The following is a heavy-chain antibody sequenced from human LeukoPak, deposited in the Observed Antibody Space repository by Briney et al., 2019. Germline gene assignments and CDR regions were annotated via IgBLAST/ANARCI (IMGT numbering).Heavy chain of an antibody. J-gene: IGHJ4*02. CDR1: GGSISSYY. CDR3: ARGGQRLSY. V-gene: IGHV4-59*01. Sequence: SETLSLTCNVSGGSISSYYWSWIRQPPGKGQEWIGYISDSGSTNYNASLKSRVTISVDTSKNQFSLKLSSMTAADTAVYYCARGGQRLSYWGPGTLVTVSS. CDR2: ISDSGST. D-gene: IGHD6-25*01.